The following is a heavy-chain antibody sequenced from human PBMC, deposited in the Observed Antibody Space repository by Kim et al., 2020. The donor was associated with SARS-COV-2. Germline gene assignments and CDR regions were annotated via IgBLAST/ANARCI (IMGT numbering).Heavy chain of an antibody. CDR2: IYPGDSDT. CDR1: GYSFTSYW. V-gene: IGHV5-51*01. J-gene: IGHJ6*02. CDR3: ARAFDGSGSYLADYYYYYGMDV. D-gene: IGHD3-10*01. Sequence: GESLKISCKGSGYSFTSYWIGLVRQMPGKGLELMGIIYPGDSDTRYSPSFQGQVTIPADKSISTAYLQWSSLKASDTAMYYCARAFDGSGSYLADYYYYYGMDVWGQGTTVTVSS.